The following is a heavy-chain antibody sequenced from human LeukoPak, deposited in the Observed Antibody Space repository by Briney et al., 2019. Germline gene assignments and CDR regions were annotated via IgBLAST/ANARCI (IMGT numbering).Heavy chain of an antibody. CDR2: IYHSGST. Sequence: SETLSLTCAVSGYSISSGYYWGWIRQPPGKGLEWIGSIYHSGSTYYNPSLKSRVTMSVDTSKNQFSLKLSSVTAADTAVYYCARDNYCSGGSCEVPFDPWGQGTLVTVSS. CDR3: ARDNYCSGGSCEVPFDP. J-gene: IGHJ5*02. CDR1: GYSISSGYY. V-gene: IGHV4-38-2*02. D-gene: IGHD2-15*01.